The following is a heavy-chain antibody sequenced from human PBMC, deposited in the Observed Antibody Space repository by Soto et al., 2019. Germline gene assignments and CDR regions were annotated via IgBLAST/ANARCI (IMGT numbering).Heavy chain of an antibody. D-gene: IGHD4-17*01. CDR2: INAGNGNT. V-gene: IGHV1-3*01. CDR3: ARDLLGDYDYYYYYYMDV. Sequence: ASVKVSCKASGYTFTSYAMHWVRQAPGQRLEWMGWINAGNGNTKYSQKFQGRVTITRDTSASTAYMELSSLRSEDTAVYYCARDLLGDYDYYYYYYMDVWGKGTTVTVSS. J-gene: IGHJ6*03. CDR1: GYTFTSYA.